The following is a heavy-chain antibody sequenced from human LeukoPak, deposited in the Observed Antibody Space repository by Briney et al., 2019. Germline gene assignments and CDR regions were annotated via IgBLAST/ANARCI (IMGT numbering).Heavy chain of an antibody. Sequence: PGGSLRLSCAASGFTFHDYAMHWVRQVPGKGLEWVSGITWNSGSVLYADSVRGRFTISRDDAKNSLYLQMNSLRPEDMAFYYCAKGLGVASLIVDALDMWGQGTMVTV. CDR3: AKGLGVASLIVDALDM. CDR1: GFTFHDYA. CDR2: ITWNSGSV. J-gene: IGHJ3*02. D-gene: IGHD3/OR15-3a*01. V-gene: IGHV3-9*03.